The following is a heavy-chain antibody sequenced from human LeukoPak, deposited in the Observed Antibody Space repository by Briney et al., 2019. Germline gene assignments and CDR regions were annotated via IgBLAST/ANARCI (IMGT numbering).Heavy chain of an antibody. J-gene: IGHJ5*02. D-gene: IGHD3-10*01. CDR2: ISGSGGDT. Sequence: GGPLRLSCAASGFTFSSYGMHWVRQAPGKGLEWVSAISGSGGDTYYADSVKGRFTISRDNSKDTLYLQMHSLGAEDTAIYYCARSPYVGDHYGPSAWGQGALVTVSS. CDR3: ARSPYVGDHYGPSA. V-gene: IGHV3-23*01. CDR1: GFTFSSYG.